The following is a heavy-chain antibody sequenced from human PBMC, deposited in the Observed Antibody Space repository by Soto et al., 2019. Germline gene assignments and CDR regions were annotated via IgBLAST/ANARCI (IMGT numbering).Heavy chain of an antibody. J-gene: IGHJ4*02. CDR1: GNAFSGNG. D-gene: IGHD1-26*01. CDR3: GRDGDEWDQRYLDY. CDR2: INVYKGST. Sequence: QVQLVQSGPEAKKPGASVTVSCQAFGNAFSGNGISWVRQAPGQGLEWMGWINVYKGSTNYARKFQDRVTMTTDTSRRTVYMELRRLTSDDTAVYYCGRDGDEWDQRYLDYWGQGTLVTVHS. V-gene: IGHV1-18*04.